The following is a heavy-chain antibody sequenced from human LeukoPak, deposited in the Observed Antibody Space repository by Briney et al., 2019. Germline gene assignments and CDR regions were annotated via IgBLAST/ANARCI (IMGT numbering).Heavy chain of an antibody. J-gene: IGHJ4*02. CDR2: TRDKAHSYTT. CDR1: GFTFSSYA. D-gene: IGHD3-22*01. V-gene: IGHV3-72*01. CDR3: ATAIGDSTAYYYFDF. Sequence: PGGSLRLSCAASGFTFSSYAMSWVRQAPGKGLQWVGRTRDKAHSYTTEYAASVKGRFTISRDDSKKSVYLQMNSLKTEDTAVYYCATAIGDSTAYYYFDFWGQGTLVTVSS.